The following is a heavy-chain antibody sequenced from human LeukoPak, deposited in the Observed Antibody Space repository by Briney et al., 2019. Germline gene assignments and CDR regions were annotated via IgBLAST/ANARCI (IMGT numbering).Heavy chain of an antibody. Sequence: PSETLSLTCTVSGGSISSSSYYWGWIRQPPGKGLEWIGSIYYSGSTYYNPSPKSRVTISVDTSKNQFSLKLSSVTAADTAVYYCARDFLYYDILTGYRVVRAFDIWGQGTMVTVSS. J-gene: IGHJ3*02. D-gene: IGHD3-9*01. CDR1: GGSISSSSYY. V-gene: IGHV4-39*07. CDR2: IYYSGST. CDR3: ARDFLYYDILTGYRVVRAFDI.